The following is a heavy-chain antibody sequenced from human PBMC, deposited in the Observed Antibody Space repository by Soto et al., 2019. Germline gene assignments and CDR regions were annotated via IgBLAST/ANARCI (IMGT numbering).Heavy chain of an antibody. D-gene: IGHD2-2*01. CDR1: GYTFTSYY. CDR2: INPSGGST. V-gene: IGHV1-46*01. Sequence: VASVKVSCKASGYTFTSYYMHWVRQAPGQRLEWMGIINPSGGSTRYAQKFQGKVTMTRDTSTSTVYMGLSSLRSEDTAVYYCARVSCISTSCYVGYFQHWGQGTLVTVSS. J-gene: IGHJ1*01. CDR3: ARVSCISTSCYVGYFQH.